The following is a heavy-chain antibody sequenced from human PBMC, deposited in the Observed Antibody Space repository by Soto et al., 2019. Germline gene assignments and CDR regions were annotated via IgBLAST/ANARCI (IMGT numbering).Heavy chain of an antibody. D-gene: IGHD2-21*01. CDR3: ARVFHETALDV. CDR1: GGSISSYY. Sequence: SETLSLTCPVSGGSISSYYWSWLRQPPGKGLEWIGYIYYSGSTNYNPSLKSRVTISVDTSKNQFSLKLSSVTAADTAVYYCARVFHETALDVWGQGTTVTVSS. CDR2: IYYSGST. J-gene: IGHJ6*02. V-gene: IGHV4-59*01.